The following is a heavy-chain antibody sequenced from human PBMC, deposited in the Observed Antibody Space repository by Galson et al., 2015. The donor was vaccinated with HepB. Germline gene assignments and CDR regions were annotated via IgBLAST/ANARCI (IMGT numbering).Heavy chain of an antibody. J-gene: IGHJ4*02. CDR3: ARDCSGGSCYSAISRFDY. Sequence: SLRLSCAASGFTFSSYGMHWVRQAPGKGLEWVAVIWYDGSNKYYADSVKGRFTISRDNSKNTLYLQMNSLRAEDTAVYYCARDCSGGSCYSAISRFDYWGQGTLVTASS. CDR1: GFTFSSYG. CDR2: IWYDGSNK. V-gene: IGHV3-33*08. D-gene: IGHD2-15*01.